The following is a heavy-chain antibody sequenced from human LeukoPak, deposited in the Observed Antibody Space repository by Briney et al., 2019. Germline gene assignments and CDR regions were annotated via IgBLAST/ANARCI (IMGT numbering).Heavy chain of an antibody. CDR3: ARETRPSHYYDSSGYYAY. J-gene: IGHJ4*02. Sequence: SVKVSCKASGGTFSSYAISWVRQAPGQGLEWMGRIIPIFGTANYAQKFQGRVTITTDESTSTAYMELSSLRSEDTAEYYCARETRPSHYYDSSGYYAYWGQGTLVTVSS. D-gene: IGHD3-22*01. CDR2: IIPIFGTA. V-gene: IGHV1-69*05. CDR1: GGTFSSYA.